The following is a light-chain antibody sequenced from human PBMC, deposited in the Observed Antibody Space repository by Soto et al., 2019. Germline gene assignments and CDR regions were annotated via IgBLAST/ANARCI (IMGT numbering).Light chain of an antibody. CDR3: QQYGSSPRT. CDR1: QAISNTS. V-gene: IGKV3-20*01. CDR2: GAS. J-gene: IGKJ1*01. Sequence: EIVLTQSPATLSLSPGERVTLSCRASQAISNTSLAWYQQKPGQAPRLLIVGASIRAAGFPDRFSGSGSGTDFTLTISSLESEDFAMYYCQQYGSSPRTFGQGTKVESK.